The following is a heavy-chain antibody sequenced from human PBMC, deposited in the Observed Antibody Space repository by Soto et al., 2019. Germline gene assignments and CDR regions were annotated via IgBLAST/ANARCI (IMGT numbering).Heavy chain of an antibody. V-gene: IGHV3-23*01. CDR3: ANGEDLRHFHRPTHP. Sequence: LSLSCASSGCTSSSYAMSWGRQAPGEGLEWVSAISGSGGSTYYADSVKGRFTISRDNSKNTLYLQMNSLRAEDTAVYYSANGEDLRHFHRPTHPCAQRT. CDR1: GCTSSSYA. J-gene: IGHJ5*02. CDR2: ISGSGGST. D-gene: IGHD3-9*01.